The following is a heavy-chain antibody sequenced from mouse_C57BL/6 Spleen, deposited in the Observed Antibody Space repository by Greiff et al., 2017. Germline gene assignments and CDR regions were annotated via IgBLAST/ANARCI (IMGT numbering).Heavy chain of an antibody. CDR3: AKKRNWEGYALDY. V-gene: IGHV2-5*01. CDR2: IWRGGST. CDR1: GFSLTSYG. Sequence: QVQLKQSGPGLVQPSQSLSITCTVSGFSLTSYGVHWVRQSPGKGLEWLGVIWRGGSTDNNAAFMSRLSITKNNSKSQVFFKMHSLQADDTAIYYCAKKRNWEGYALDYWGQGTSVTVSS. D-gene: IGHD4-1*01. J-gene: IGHJ4*01.